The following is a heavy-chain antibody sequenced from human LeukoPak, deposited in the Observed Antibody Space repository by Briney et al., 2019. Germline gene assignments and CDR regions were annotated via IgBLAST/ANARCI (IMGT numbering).Heavy chain of an antibody. CDR2: IYYSGST. V-gene: IGHV4-30-4*01. CDR3: ARDPGIAVAGSLYYYYGMDV. J-gene: IGHJ6*02. Sequence: PSQTLSLTCTVSGGSISSGDYYWSWIRQPPGKGPEWIGYIYYSGSTYYNPSLKSRVTISVDTSKNQFSLKLSSVTAADTAVYYCARDPGIAVAGSLYYYYGMDVWGQGTTVTVSS. CDR1: GGSISSGDYY. D-gene: IGHD6-19*01.